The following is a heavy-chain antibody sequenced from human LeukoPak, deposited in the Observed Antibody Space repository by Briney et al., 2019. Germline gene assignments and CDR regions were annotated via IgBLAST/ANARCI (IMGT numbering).Heavy chain of an antibody. J-gene: IGHJ4*02. V-gene: IGHV3-23*01. CDR3: ASRQIFGVVIIDY. CDR2: ISGSGGNT. D-gene: IGHD3-3*01. CDR1: GFTLGSFA. Sequence: PGGSLRLSCAASGFTLGSFAMTWARQAPGKGLEWVSVISGSGGNTFYADSVKGRFTISRDNSKNTLYLQMNSLRAEDTAVYFCASRQIFGVVIIDYWGQGTLVTVSS.